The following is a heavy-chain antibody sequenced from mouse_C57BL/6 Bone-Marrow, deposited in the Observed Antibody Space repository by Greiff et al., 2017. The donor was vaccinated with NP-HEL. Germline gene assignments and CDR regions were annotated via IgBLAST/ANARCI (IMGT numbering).Heavy chain of an antibody. D-gene: IGHD1-1*01. CDR2: ISSGGSYN. Sequence: EVKLEESGGDLVKPGGSLKLSCAASGFTFSSYGMSWVRPTPDKRLEWVATISSGGSYNYYPDSVKGRFTISRDNAKNTLYLQMSSLKSEDTAMYYCARQCYYFAYWGQGTLVTVSA. V-gene: IGHV5-6*02. J-gene: IGHJ3*01. CDR1: GFTFSSYG. CDR3: ARQCYYFAY.